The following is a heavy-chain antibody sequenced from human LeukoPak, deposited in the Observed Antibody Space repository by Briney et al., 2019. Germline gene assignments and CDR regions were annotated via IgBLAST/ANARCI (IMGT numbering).Heavy chain of an antibody. V-gene: IGHV4-61*05. CDR2: IYYTGST. CDR1: GGSISSNSFY. D-gene: IGHD6-13*01. CDR3: ARGSKAAPGTFDY. J-gene: IGHJ4*02. Sequence: SETLSLTCTVSGGSISSNSFYWGWIRQPPGKGLEWIGYIYYTGSTDYNPSLKSRVAISVDTSKNQFSLKLSSVTAADTAVYYCARGSKAAPGTFDYWGQGTLVTVPS.